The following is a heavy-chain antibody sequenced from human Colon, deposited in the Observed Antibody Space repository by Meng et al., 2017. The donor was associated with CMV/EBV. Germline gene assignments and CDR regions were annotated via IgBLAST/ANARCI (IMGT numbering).Heavy chain of an antibody. CDR3: AREQQWLTRGYFDY. CDR2: IKDDGSET. D-gene: IGHD6-19*01. J-gene: IGHJ4*02. Sequence: GESLKISCAASGFTFGASAMTWVRQAPGQGLEWVASIKDDGSETNYLDSVRGRFTISRDNAKNLLFLQMNTLRAEDTAVYFCAREQQWLTRGYFDYWGLGTLVTVSS. V-gene: IGHV3-7*01. CDR1: GFTFGASA.